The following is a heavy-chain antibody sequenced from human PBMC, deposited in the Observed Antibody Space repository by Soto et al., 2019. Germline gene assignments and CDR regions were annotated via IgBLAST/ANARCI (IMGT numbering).Heavy chain of an antibody. CDR2: INPNSGGT. CDR1: GYTYISYS. D-gene: IGHD2-15*01. CDR3: ARDGCSGGSCYLGIHNWFDP. V-gene: IGHV1-2*04. Sequence: GASVKVSCKASGYTYISYSMHWVRQAPGQGLEWMGWINPNSGGTNYAQKFQGWVTMTRDTSISTAYMELSRLRSDDTAVYYCARDGCSGGSCYLGIHNWFDPWGQGTLVTVSS. J-gene: IGHJ5*02.